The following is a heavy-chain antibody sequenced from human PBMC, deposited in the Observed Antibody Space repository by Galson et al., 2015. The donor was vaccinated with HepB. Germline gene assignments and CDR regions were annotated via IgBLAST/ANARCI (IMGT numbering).Heavy chain of an antibody. D-gene: IGHD5-18*01. Sequence: SVKVSCKVSGYTLTELPMHWVRQVPGKGLEWMGGFDPENVETIYAQKFQGRVTMTEDTSTDTAYMELSSLRSEDTAVYFCATLIGMVKGVGYFDYRGQGTLVTVSS. CDR2: FDPENVET. CDR3: ATLIGMVKGVGYFDY. CDR1: GYTLTELP. V-gene: IGHV1-24*01. J-gene: IGHJ4*02.